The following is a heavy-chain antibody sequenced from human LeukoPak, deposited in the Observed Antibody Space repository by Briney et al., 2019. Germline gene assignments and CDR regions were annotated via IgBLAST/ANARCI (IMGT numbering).Heavy chain of an antibody. D-gene: IGHD2-2*01. CDR1: GYTFTGYY. Sequence: ASVKVSSKASGYTFTGYYMHWVRQAPGQGLEWMGWINPNSGGTNYAQKFQGRVTMTRDTSISTAYMELSRLRSDDTAVYYCAGPACGSTTCYGDDTFDIWGQGTMVTVSS. CDR3: AGPACGSTTCYGDDTFDI. V-gene: IGHV1-2*02. CDR2: INPNSGGT. J-gene: IGHJ3*02.